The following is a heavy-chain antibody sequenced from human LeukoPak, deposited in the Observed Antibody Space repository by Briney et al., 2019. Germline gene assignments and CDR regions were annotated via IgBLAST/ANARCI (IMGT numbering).Heavy chain of an antibody. CDR1: GFTFDDYG. CDR3: ARVRNYYGSGSWGFMDV. J-gene: IGHJ6*03. V-gene: IGHV3-20*04. CDR2: LNRNGDIT. D-gene: IGHD3-10*01. Sequence: GGSLRLSCAASGFTFDDYGMSWVRQAPGKGLEWVSGLNRNGDITGYADSVKGRFTISRDNAKNSLNLQMNSLRAEDTAVYYCARVRNYYGSGSWGFMDVWGKGTTVTISS.